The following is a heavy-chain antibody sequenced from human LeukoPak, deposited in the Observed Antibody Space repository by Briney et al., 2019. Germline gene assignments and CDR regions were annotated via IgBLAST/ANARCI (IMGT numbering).Heavy chain of an antibody. CDR2: IYPGDSDT. CDR1: GYSFTSYW. D-gene: IGHD2-2*01. V-gene: IGHV5-51*01. CDR3: ARLDRRAAAIVLYNWFDP. Sequence: GESLKISCKGSGYSFTSYWIGWVRQMPGKGLEWMGIIYPGDSDTRYGPSFQGQVTISADKSISTAYLQWSSLKASDTTMYYCARLDRRAAAIVLYNWFDPWGQGTLVTVSS. J-gene: IGHJ5*02.